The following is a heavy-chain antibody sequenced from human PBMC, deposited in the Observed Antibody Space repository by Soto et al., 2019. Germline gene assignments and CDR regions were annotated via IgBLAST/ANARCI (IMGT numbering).Heavy chain of an antibody. Sequence: XGSLRLSCASSVFTFSDYYMTCIRQAPGKGLEWVSYISSGGSSIYYADSVKGRFTISRDNAKNSLYLQMNSLRAEDAAMYYCASLAIGTIIRGAPDFWGQGTLVTVSS. D-gene: IGHD3-10*01. V-gene: IGHV3-11*01. CDR1: VFTFSDYY. CDR3: ASLAIGTIIRGAPDF. CDR2: ISSGGSSI. J-gene: IGHJ4*02.